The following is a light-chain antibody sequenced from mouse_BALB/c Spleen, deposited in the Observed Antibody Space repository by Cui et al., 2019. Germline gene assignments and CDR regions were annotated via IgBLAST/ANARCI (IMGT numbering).Light chain of an antibody. CDR2: NAK. Sequence: DIQMTQSPASLSAFVGEPVTITCRASENIYSYLAWYQQKQGKSPQLLFYNAKTLAEGVPSRFSGSGSGKQFSLKINSLQPEDFGSYYCQHHYGTPLTFGAGTKLELK. J-gene: IGKJ5*01. CDR3: QHHYGTPLT. CDR1: ENIYSY. V-gene: IGKV12-44*01.